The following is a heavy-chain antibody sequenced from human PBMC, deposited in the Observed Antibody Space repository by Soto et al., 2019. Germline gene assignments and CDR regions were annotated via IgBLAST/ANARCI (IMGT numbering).Heavy chain of an antibody. J-gene: IGHJ4*02. V-gene: IGHV4-59*08. CDR3: ASLGYCSSTSCYALDY. CDR1: GGSISSYY. D-gene: IGHD2-2*01. CDR2: IYYSGST. Sequence: SETLSLTCTVSGGSISSYYWSWIRQPPGKGLEWIGYIYYSGSTNYNPSLKSRVTISVDTSKNQFSLKLSSVTAADTAVYYCASLGYCSSTSCYALDYWGQGTLVTVSS.